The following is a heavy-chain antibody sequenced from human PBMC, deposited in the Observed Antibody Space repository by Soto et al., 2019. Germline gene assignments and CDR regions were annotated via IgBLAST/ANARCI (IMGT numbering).Heavy chain of an antibody. CDR1: GFTFSNYY. V-gene: IGHV3-11*01. CDR2: ISSTGRTI. D-gene: IGHD6-19*01. J-gene: IGHJ4*02. Sequence: GGSLRLSCGASGFTFSNYYMSWIRQAPGKGLEWVSYISSTGRTIYYADSVKGRFTVSRDNAQNSLSLKLNSLRVEDTAVYYCARSYSSGWEFDYWGFSGTWYDYWGQGTLVTVSS. CDR3: ARSYSSGWEFDYWGFSGTWYDY.